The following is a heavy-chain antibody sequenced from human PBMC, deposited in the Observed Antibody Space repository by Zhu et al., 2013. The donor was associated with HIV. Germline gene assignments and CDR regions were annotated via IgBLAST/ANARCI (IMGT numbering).Heavy chain of an antibody. Sequence: QVQLVQSGAEVKKPGSSVKVSCKASGGTFSSYTISWVRQAPGQGLEWMGRIIPILGIANYAQKFQGRVTITADKSTSTAYMELSSLRSEDTAVYYCARVKGCSSTSCYHASYIYYYYGMDVWGQGTTVTVSS. CDR2: IIPILGIA. V-gene: IGHV1-69*02. D-gene: IGHD2-2*01. CDR1: GGTFSSYT. J-gene: IGHJ6*02. CDR3: ARVKGCSSTSCYHASYIYYYYGMDV.